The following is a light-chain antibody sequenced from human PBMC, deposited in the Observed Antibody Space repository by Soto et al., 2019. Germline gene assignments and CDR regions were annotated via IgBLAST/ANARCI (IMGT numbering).Light chain of an antibody. J-gene: IGLJ1*01. CDR3: GSYTSTDTPFV. CDR2: EVS. V-gene: IGLV2-14*01. Sequence: QSVLAQPSSVSGSPGQSITISCTGTSTDFGGYNYVSWYQHHPGKGPKLIIYEVSNRPSGVSDRFSGSKSGNKASLIISNLEAEDESDYYCGSYTSTDTPFVFGTGTKVTV. CDR1: STDFGGYNY.